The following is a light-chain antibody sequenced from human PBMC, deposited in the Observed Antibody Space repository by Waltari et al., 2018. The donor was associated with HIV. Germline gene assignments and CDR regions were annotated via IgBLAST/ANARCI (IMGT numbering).Light chain of an antibody. CDR1: SSNIGAGYD. CDR3: QSLWV. V-gene: IGLV1-40*01. J-gene: IGLJ2*01. Sequence: QSVLTQPPSVSGAPGQRVTISCTGSSSNIGAGYDVHWYQQLPGTAPKLLIYVNTIRPSGVPDRFSVSNSGISASLAITWLQAEDESDYYFQSLWVFGGFTKLTVL. CDR2: VNT.